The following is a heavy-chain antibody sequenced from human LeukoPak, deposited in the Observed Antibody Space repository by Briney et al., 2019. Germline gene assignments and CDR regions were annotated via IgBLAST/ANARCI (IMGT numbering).Heavy chain of an antibody. D-gene: IGHD1-26*01. V-gene: IGHV3-48*01. Sequence: GGSLRLSCAASGFTFSSYSMNWVRQAPGKGLEGVSYISTSSSTIYYADSVKGRFTISRDNAKNSLYLQMNYLRAEDTAVYYCARGGDYSGWFDPWGRGTLVTVSS. J-gene: IGHJ5*02. CDR2: ISTSSSTI. CDR3: ARGGDYSGWFDP. CDR1: GFTFSSYS.